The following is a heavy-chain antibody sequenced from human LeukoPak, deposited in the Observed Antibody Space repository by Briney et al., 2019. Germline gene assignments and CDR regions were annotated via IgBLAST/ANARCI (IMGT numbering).Heavy chain of an antibody. CDR3: ARDLSSRGYTYGTPAFTFDI. CDR2: ISSDSSTI. CDR1: GFTFSTYS. V-gene: IGHV3-48*01. J-gene: IGHJ3*02. Sequence: GGSLRLPCAASGFTFSTYSINWVRQAPGKGLEWVSYISSDSSTIYYADSLKGRFTISRDNAKNSLSLLMNSLRAEDTAVYYCARDLSSRGYTYGTPAFTFDIWGQGTMVTVSS. D-gene: IGHD5-18*01.